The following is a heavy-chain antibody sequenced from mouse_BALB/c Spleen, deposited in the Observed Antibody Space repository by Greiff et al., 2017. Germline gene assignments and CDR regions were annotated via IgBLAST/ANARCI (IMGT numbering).Heavy chain of an antibody. CDR1: GFTFSDYY. CDR2: ISDGGSYT. Sequence: EVKVEESGGGLVKPGGSLKLSCAASGFTFSDYYMYWVRQTPEKRLEWVATISDGGSYTYYPDSVKGRFTISRDNAKNNLYLQMSSLKSEDTAMYYCARGDWYFDVWGAGTTVTVSS. V-gene: IGHV5-4*02. J-gene: IGHJ1*01. CDR3: ARGDWYFDV.